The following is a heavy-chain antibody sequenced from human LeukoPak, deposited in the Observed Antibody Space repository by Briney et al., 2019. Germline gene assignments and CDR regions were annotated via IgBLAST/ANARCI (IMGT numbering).Heavy chain of an antibody. J-gene: IGHJ4*02. Sequence: SETLSLTCTVSGGSISSYYWSWIRQPAGKGLEGIGRIHTSGSTNHNPSLKSRVTMSVDTSKNQFSLNLSSVTSADTAVYYCARDRYYYDSSGLYFFDYWGQGTLVTVSS. V-gene: IGHV4-4*07. CDR3: ARDRYYYDSSGLYFFDY. D-gene: IGHD3-22*01. CDR1: GGSISSYY. CDR2: IHTSGST.